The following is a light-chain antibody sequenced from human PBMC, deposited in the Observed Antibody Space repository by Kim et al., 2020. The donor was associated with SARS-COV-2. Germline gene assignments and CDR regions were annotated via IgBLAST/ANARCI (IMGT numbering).Light chain of an antibody. V-gene: IGLV3-21*04. CDR1: NIGSKS. CDR3: QVWDSSSDRVV. J-gene: IGLJ3*02. Sequence: SYELTQPPSVSVAPAETARISCGGNNIGSKSVHWYQQKPGQAPVLVIYYDSDRPSGIPERFSGSNSGNTATLTISRVEAGDEADYYCQVWDSSSDRVVFGGGTQLTVL. CDR2: YDS.